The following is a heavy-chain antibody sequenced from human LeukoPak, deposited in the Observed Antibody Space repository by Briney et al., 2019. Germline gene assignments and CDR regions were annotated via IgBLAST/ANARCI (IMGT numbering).Heavy chain of an antibody. Sequence: GGSLRLSCAASGFTFSSYEMNWVRQAPGKGLEWVSYISSSGSTIYYADSVKGRFTISRDNAKNSLYLQMNSLRAEDTAVYYCARRGDFWSGYHDAFDIWGQGTMVTVSS. D-gene: IGHD3-3*01. CDR3: ARRGDFWSGYHDAFDI. J-gene: IGHJ3*02. V-gene: IGHV3-48*03. CDR1: GFTFSSYE. CDR2: ISSSGSTI.